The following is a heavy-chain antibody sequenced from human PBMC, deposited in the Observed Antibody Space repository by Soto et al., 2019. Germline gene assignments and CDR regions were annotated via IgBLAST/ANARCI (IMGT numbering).Heavy chain of an antibody. V-gene: IGHV4-31*03. CDR1: GGSISSGGYY. D-gene: IGHD2-21*02. J-gene: IGHJ6*02. CDR2: IYYSGST. CDR3: ARVCGGDCHYGMDV. Sequence: QLQLQESGPGLVKPSQTLSLTCTVSGGSISSGGYYWSWIRQHPGKGREWIGYIYYSGSTYYNPSLKTRVTISVDTSKNQFSLKLSSVTAADTAVYYCARVCGGDCHYGMDVWGQGTTVTVSS.